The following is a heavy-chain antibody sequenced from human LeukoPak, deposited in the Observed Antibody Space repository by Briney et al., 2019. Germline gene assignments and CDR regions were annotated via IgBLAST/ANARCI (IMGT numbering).Heavy chain of an antibody. J-gene: IGHJ4*02. D-gene: IGHD6-19*01. CDR2: IYYSGST. CDR1: GGSISSGGYY. V-gene: IGHV4-31*03. CDR3: ARAPLGGIAVAGTGFDY. Sequence: SETLSLTCTVSGGSISSGGYYWRWLRQHPGKGLEWIGYIYYSGSTYYNPSLKSRVTITVDTSKNQFSLKLSSVTAADTAVYYCARAPLGGIAVAGTGFDYWGQGTLVTVSS.